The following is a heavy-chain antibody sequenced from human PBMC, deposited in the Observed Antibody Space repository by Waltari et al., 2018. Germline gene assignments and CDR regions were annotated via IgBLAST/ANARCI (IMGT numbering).Heavy chain of an antibody. J-gene: IGHJ5*02. CDR2: IRSKANSYAT. D-gene: IGHD4-17*01. CDR3: TVDYGDFP. CDR1: GFTFSGSA. Sequence: EVQLVESGGGLVQPGGSLKLSCAASGFTFSGSAMPWVRQASGKGLEWVGRIRSKANSYATAYAASVKGRFTISRDDSKNTAYLQMNSLKTEDTAVYYCTVDYGDFPWGQGTLVTVSS. V-gene: IGHV3-73*01.